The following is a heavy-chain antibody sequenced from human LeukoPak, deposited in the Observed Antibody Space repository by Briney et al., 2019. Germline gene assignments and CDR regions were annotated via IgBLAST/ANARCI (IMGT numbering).Heavy chain of an antibody. Sequence: ASVKVSCKASGYTFTSYAMHWVRQAPGQRLEWMGWINAGNGNTKYSQKFQGRVTITRDTSASTAYMELSSLRSGDTAVYYCARSGWYDPFDYWGQGTLVTVSS. CDR1: GYTFTSYA. V-gene: IGHV1-3*01. CDR3: ARSGWYDPFDY. D-gene: IGHD6-19*01. CDR2: INAGNGNT. J-gene: IGHJ4*02.